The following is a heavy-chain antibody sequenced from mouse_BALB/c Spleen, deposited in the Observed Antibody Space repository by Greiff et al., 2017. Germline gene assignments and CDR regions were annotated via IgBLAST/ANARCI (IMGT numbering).Heavy chain of an antibody. CDR3: ARNYGSRGRDAMDD. J-gene: IGHJ4*01. V-gene: IGHV1S137*01. Sequence: VQLQESGAELVRPGVSVKISCKGSGYTFTDYAMHWVKQSHAKSLEWIGVISTYYGDASYNQKFKGKATMTVDKSSSTAYMELARLTSEDSAIYYCARNYGSRGRDAMDDWGQGTSVTVSS. D-gene: IGHD1-1*01. CDR2: ISTYYGDA. CDR1: GYTFTDYA.